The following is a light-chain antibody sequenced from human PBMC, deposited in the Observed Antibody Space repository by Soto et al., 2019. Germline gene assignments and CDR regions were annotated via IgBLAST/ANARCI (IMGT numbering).Light chain of an antibody. J-gene: IGKJ3*01. CDR2: AAS. V-gene: IGKV1-39*01. CDR3: QQSYSNLPT. CDR1: QSISSY. Sequence: DIQMTQSPSSLSASVGDRVTITCRASQSISSYLNWYQQKPGEAPKLLIYAASSLQSGVPSRFRGSGSGTDFTLTISSLQPEDFATYYCQQSYSNLPTFGPGTKVDI.